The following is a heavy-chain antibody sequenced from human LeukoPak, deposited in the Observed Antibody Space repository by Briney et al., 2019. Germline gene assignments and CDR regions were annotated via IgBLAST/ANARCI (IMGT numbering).Heavy chain of an antibody. V-gene: IGHV1-69*13. CDR2: IIPICSPV. Sequence: SVKVSCKTSGGTFSSYAISWVRQAPGQGLEWVGRIIPICSPVDYTQRFQGRVTITADESTNIVYLELSSLRYDDTAVYYCARGPLGCGGDCHFDYWGQGTLVTVSS. J-gene: IGHJ4*02. D-gene: IGHD2-21*02. CDR1: GGTFSSYA. CDR3: ARGPLGCGGDCHFDY.